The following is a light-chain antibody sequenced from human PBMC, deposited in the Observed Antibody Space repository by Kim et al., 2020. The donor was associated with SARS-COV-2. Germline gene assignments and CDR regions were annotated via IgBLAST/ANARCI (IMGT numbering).Light chain of an antibody. J-gene: IGLJ1*01. CDR2: EFT. CDR3: SSYAGSNNYV. CDR1: SRDVGNYHS. Sequence: GHAVTISFTGTSRDVGNYHSVAWYQQHPGKAPKLMIYEFTKRPSGVPDRFSGSKSGNTACLTVSGLQAEDEAEYYCSSYAGSNNYVSGTGTKVTVL. V-gene: IGLV2-8*01.